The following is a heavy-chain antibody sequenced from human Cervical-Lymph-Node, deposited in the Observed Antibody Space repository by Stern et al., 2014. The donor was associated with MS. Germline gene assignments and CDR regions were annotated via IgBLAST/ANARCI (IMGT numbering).Heavy chain of an antibody. V-gene: IGHV3-33*01. CDR2: LWYDGSSK. CDR1: GFTFSSYG. Sequence: VQLVESGGGVVQPGTSLRLSCAASGFTFSSYGMHWVRQAPGKGLEWVAVLWYDGSSKYYAVSVKGRFTISRENSKNTLYLQMNSLRAEDTAVYYCARLGGEPKKVYASSSWLDPWGQGTLVTVSS. D-gene: IGHD2-8*01. J-gene: IGHJ5*02. CDR3: ARLGGEPKKVYASSSWLDP.